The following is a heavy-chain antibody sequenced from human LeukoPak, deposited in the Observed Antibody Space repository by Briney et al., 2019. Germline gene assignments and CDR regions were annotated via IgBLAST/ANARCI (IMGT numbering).Heavy chain of an antibody. CDR2: INTNTGNP. V-gene: IGHV7-4-1*02. D-gene: IGHD3-22*01. J-gene: IGHJ6*02. CDR3: ARASSGYYYGTQTMGYYGMDV. CDR1: GYTFTRYA. Sequence: ASVNVSCKASGYTFTRYAMNWVRQAPGQGLEWMGWINTNTGNPTYAQGFTGRFVFSLDTSVSTAYLQISSLKAEDTAVYYCARASSGYYYGTQTMGYYGMDVWGQGTTVTVSS.